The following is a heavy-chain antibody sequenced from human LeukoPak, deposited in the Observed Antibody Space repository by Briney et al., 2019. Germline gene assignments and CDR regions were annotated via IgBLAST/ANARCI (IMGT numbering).Heavy chain of an antibody. Sequence: SETLSLTCTVSGGSISSNNYFWGWIRQPPGKGLEWIGSIHYSGSTYYNPSLKSRVTISVDTSKNQFSLKLSSVTAADTAMYYCVRIGRPGGDNWFDPWGQGTLVTVSS. CDR2: IHYSGST. CDR1: GGSISSNNYF. J-gene: IGHJ5*02. CDR3: VRIGRPGGDNWFDP. V-gene: IGHV4-39*07. D-gene: IGHD3-16*01.